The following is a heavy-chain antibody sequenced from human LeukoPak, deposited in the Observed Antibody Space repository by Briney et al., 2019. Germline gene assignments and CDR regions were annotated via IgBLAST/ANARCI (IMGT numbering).Heavy chain of an antibody. CDR1: GFTFSSQA. D-gene: IGHD1-7*01. CDR2: ISNSGAGT. CDR3: AKGGGTGTRFDY. Sequence: LPGGSLRLTCAASGFTFSSQAMSWVRQAPGKGLEWVSAISNSGAGTYYADSVKGRFIISRDNSKNTLYLQMNSLRADDTAIYYCAKGGGTGTRFDYWGQGTLVTVSS. J-gene: IGHJ4*02. V-gene: IGHV3-23*01.